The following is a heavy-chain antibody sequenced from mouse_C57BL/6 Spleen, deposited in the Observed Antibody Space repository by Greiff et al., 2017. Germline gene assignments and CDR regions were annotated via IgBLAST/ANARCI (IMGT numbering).Heavy chain of an antibody. V-gene: IGHV10-3*01. J-gene: IGHJ2*01. Sequence: EVQLVESGGGLVQPKGSLKLSCAASGFTFTTYAMHWVRQAPGKGLEWVARIRSKSSNYATYYADSVKDRFTISGDDSQSMLYLQMSNLKTEDTAVYYCVREESNRNFDYWGQGTTLTVSS. CDR3: VREESNRNFDY. CDR1: GFTFTTYA. CDR2: IRSKSSNYAT. D-gene: IGHD2-5*01.